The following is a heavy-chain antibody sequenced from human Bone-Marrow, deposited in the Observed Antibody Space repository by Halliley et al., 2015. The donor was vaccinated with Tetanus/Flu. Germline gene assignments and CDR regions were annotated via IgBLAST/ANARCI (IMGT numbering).Heavy chain of an antibody. CDR1: GYIFNNYY. D-gene: IGHD3-10*01. V-gene: IGHV1-46*02. CDR2: VNPNNGNT. J-gene: IGHJ6*02. CDR3: ARENSFGSPTGNYYYHGLDV. Sequence: QMQLVQSGAEVKKPGASMKVSCKASGYIFNNYYIQWVRQAPGHGLEWMGIVNPNNGNTSYAQKFQGRVTMTRDTSTTTVYMELSSLRSDDTAVYYCARENSFGSPTGNYYYHGLDVWGQGTTVTVS.